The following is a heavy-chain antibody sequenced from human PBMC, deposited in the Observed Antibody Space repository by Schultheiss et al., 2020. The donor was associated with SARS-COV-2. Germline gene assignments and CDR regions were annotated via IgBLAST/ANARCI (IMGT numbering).Heavy chain of an antibody. V-gene: IGHV3-30*04. J-gene: IGHJ6*02. D-gene: IGHD6-19*01. CDR1: GFTFSSYA. CDR2: ISYDGSNK. Sequence: GESLKISCAASGFTFSSYAMHWVRQAPGKGLEWVAVISYDGSNKYYADSVKGRFTISRDNSKNTLYLQMNSLRAEDTAVYYCAKDRGQWLPGGHMDVWGQGTTVTVSS. CDR3: AKDRGQWLPGGHMDV.